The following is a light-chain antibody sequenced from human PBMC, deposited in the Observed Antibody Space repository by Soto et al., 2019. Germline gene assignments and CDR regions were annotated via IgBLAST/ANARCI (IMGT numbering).Light chain of an antibody. Sequence: EIVLTQSPGTLSLSPGERATLSCRASQSVTSTFLAWYQHKPGQAPRLLIYGASNRATGIPDRFSGSGSGTDFTLTISRLEPEDLSVYYCQQYGTSWSTFGGGTKVEIK. CDR3: QQYGTSWST. V-gene: IGKV3-20*01. J-gene: IGKJ4*01. CDR1: QSVTSTF. CDR2: GAS.